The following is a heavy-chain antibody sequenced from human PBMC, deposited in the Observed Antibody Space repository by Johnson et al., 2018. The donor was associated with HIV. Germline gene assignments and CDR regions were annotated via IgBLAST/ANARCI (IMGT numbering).Heavy chain of an antibody. J-gene: IGHJ3*02. Sequence: VQLVESGGGLVQPGGSLRLSCAASGFTFSRYWMNWVRQAPGKGLDWVSYISSSGGTKFYADSVKGRFIISRDNPRNTLYLQMNSLRAEDTAVYYCAKSADTGEAFDIWGQGTMVTVSS. D-gene: IGHD5-18*01. CDR1: GFTFSRYW. V-gene: IGHV3-48*01. CDR3: AKSADTGEAFDI. CDR2: ISSSGGTK.